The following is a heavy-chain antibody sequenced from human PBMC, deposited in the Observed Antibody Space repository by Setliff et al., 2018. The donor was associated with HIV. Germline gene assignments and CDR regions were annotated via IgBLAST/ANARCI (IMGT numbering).Heavy chain of an antibody. J-gene: IGHJ3*02. V-gene: IGHV1-18*01. CDR3: AREPYYYDSSGPRNAFDI. CDR1: GYTFTSYG. D-gene: IGHD3-22*01. Sequence: ASVKVSCKASGYTFTSYGISWVRQAPGQGLEWMGWISAGNGNTKYSQKCQGRATITRDTSASTAYMELSSLRSEDTAVYYCAREPYYYDSSGPRNAFDIWGQGTMVTVSS. CDR2: ISAGNGNT.